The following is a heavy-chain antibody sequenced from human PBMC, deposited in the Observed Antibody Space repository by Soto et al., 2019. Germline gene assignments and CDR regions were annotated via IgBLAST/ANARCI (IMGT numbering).Heavy chain of an antibody. J-gene: IGHJ5*02. V-gene: IGHV1-18*01. CDR3: ARACSGGSCYSGGWFDP. Sequence: ASVKLSCKASGYTFTSYGISWVRQAPGQGLEWMGWISAYNGNTNYAQKLQGRVTMTTGTSTSTAYMELRSLRSDDTAVYYCARACSGGSCYSGGWFDPWGQGTLVTVSS. CDR2: ISAYNGNT. CDR1: GYTFTSYG. D-gene: IGHD2-15*01.